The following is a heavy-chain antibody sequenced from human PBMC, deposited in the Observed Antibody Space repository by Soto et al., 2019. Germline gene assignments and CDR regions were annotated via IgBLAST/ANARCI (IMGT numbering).Heavy chain of an antibody. CDR1: AYTFSSSD. Sequence: GASVKVSCKASAYTFSSSDINWVRQAPGQGLEWMGWMNPNSGKTGYPQMFQGRVTMTSNTSISTAYLELSSLTSDDTAVYYCARGLSYDKFDSWGQGTLVTVSS. V-gene: IGHV1-8*01. J-gene: IGHJ4*02. CDR3: ARGLSYDKFDS. D-gene: IGHD3-22*01. CDR2: MNPNSGKT.